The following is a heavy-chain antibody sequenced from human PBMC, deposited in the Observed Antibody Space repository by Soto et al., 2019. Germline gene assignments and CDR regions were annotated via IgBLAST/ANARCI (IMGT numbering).Heavy chain of an antibody. CDR1: GFTFSSYS. CDR3: ARTRSGYYSVYFDY. Sequence: PGGSLRLSCAASGFTFSSYSRNWVRQAPGKGLEWVSSISSSSSYIYYADSVKGRFTISRDNAKNSLYLQMNSLRAEDTAVYYCARTRSGYYSVYFDYWGQGTLVTVSS. V-gene: IGHV3-21*01. CDR2: ISSSSSYI. D-gene: IGHD3-22*01. J-gene: IGHJ4*02.